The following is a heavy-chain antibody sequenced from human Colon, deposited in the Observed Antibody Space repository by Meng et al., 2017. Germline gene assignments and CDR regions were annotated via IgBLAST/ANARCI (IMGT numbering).Heavy chain of an antibody. CDR3: ARSPYSGSALPFFDY. CDR2: IYHSGRT. Sequence: QVKLRESGQGMVNPSGTLSLTCDVSGGSIRNEQWWSWVRQAPGKGLEWIGEIYHSGRTNYNPSVKSRVSMSVDKSQNHFSLRLSSVTAADTAVYYCARSPYSGSALPFFDYWGQGSLVTVSS. D-gene: IGHD1-26*01. V-gene: IGHV4-4*02. J-gene: IGHJ4*02. CDR1: GGSIRNEQW.